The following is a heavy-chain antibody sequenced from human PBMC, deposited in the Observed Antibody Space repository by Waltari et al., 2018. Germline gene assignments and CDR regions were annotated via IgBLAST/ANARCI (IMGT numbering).Heavy chain of an antibody. J-gene: IGHJ4*02. Sequence: QVQLVQSGAEVKKPGASVKVSCKASGYTFTGYYMHWVRQAPGQGLEWMGWINPNSGGTNYAQKFQGRVTMTRDTSISTAYMELSRLRSDDTAVYYCARALYYYYDSSGYSDYWGQGTLVTVSS. CDR2: INPNSGGT. D-gene: IGHD3-22*01. V-gene: IGHV1-2*02. CDR1: GYTFTGYY. CDR3: ARALYYYYDSSGYSDY.